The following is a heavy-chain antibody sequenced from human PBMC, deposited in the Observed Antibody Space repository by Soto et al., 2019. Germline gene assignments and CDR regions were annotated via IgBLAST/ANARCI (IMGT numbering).Heavy chain of an antibody. CDR3: ARGSIAAAGNYDYYGMDV. Sequence: QVQLVQSGAEVKKPGSSVKVSCKASGGTFSSYTISWVRQAPGQGLEWMGRIIPILGIANYAQKFQGRVTITADKSTSTAYMELSSLRSEDTAVYYCARGSIAAAGNYDYYGMDVWGQGTTVTVSS. J-gene: IGHJ6*02. CDR1: GGTFSSYT. CDR2: IIPILGIA. D-gene: IGHD6-13*01. V-gene: IGHV1-69*02.